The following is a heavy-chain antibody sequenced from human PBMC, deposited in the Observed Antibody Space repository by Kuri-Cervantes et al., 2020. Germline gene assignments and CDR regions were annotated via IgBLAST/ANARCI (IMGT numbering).Heavy chain of an antibody. J-gene: IGHJ4*02. V-gene: IGHV3-23*01. CDR3: AILVPCGGDCDF. Sequence: GEFLKISCAVSGFMFSNHGMSWVRQAPGKGLDWVSSNSDSGGRTYYADSVKGLFTISRDSFKNTLHLQMNSLRGEDTAFYYCAILVPCGGDCDFWGQGTLVTDSS. CDR1: GFMFSNHG. D-gene: IGHD2-21*02. CDR2: NSDSGGRT.